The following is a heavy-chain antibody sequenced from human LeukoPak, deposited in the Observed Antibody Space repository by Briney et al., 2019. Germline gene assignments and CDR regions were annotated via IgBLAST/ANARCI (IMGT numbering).Heavy chain of an antibody. CDR2: INSDGSST. CDR3: ARGYYDYVWGYMDV. CDR1: GFTFSSHW. Sequence: PGGSLRLSCAASGFTFSSHWMHWVRQAPGKGLVWVSRINSDGSSTSYADSVKGRFTISRDNAKNSLYLQMNSLRAEDTAVYYCARGYYDYVWGYMDVWGKGTTLTISS. J-gene: IGHJ6*03. D-gene: IGHD3-16*01. V-gene: IGHV3-74*01.